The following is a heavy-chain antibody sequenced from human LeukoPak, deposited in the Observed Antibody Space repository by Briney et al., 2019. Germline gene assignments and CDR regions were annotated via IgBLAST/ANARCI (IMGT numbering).Heavy chain of an antibody. CDR2: ISAYNGNT. D-gene: IGHD3-16*02. Sequence: GASVKVSCKASGYTFTSYGISWVRQAPGQGLEWMGWISAYNGNTNYAQKLQGRVTMTTDTSTSTAYMELRSLRSDDTAVYYCARCDFVWGNYRSRPILYFDYWGQGTLVTVSS. CDR3: ARCDFVWGNYRSRPILYFDY. CDR1: GYTFTSYG. J-gene: IGHJ4*02. V-gene: IGHV1-18*01.